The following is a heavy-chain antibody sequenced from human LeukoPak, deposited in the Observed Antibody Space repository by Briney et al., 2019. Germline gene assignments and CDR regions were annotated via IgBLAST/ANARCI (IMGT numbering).Heavy chain of an antibody. V-gene: IGHV3-30*04. D-gene: IGHD5-12*01. CDR2: ISYDGSNK. J-gene: IGHJ4*02. CDR3: ARGPSGYHNT. Sequence: EGSLRLSCAASGFTFSSYAMHWVRQAPGKGLEWVAVISYDGSNKYYADSVKGRFTISRDNSKNTLYLQMNSLRAEDTAVYYCARGPSGYHNTGGQGTLVTVSS. CDR1: GFTFSSYA.